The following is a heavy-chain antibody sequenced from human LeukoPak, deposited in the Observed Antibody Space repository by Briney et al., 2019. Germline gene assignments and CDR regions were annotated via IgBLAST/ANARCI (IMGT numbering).Heavy chain of an antibody. CDR2: IYHSGST. V-gene: IGHV4-30-2*01. Sequence: SETLSLTCAVSGGSISSGGYSWSWIRQPPGKGLEWIGYIYHSGSTYYNPSLKSRVTISVDRSKNQFSLELSSVTAADTAVYYCARSSGPGIAATDWGQGTTVTVSS. D-gene: IGHD6-13*01. CDR3: ARSSGPGIAATD. CDR1: GGSISSGGYS. J-gene: IGHJ6*02.